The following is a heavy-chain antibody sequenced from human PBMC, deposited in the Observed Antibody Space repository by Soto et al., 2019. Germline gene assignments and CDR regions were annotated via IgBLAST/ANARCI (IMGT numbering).Heavy chain of an antibody. CDR1: GGTFSSYA. Sequence: SVKVSCKASGGTFSSYAISWVRQAPGQGLEWMGGIIPIFGTANYAQKFQGRVTITADESTSTAYMELSSLRSEDTAVYYCARDDKASSWIYYYYGMDVWGQGTTVTVSS. J-gene: IGHJ6*02. CDR3: ARDDKASSWIYYYYGMDV. CDR2: IIPIFGTA. V-gene: IGHV1-69*13. D-gene: IGHD6-13*01.